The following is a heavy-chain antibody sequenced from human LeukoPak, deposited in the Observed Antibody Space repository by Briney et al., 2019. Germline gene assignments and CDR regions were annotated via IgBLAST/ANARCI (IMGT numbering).Heavy chain of an antibody. CDR3: AAYYYDSSGYYF. D-gene: IGHD3-22*01. V-gene: IGHV1-69*04. J-gene: IGHJ4*02. Sequence: SVKVSCKASGGTFSSYAISWVRQAPGQGLEWMGRIIPILGIANYAQRFQGRVTITADKSTSTAYMELSSLRSEDTAVYYCAAYYYDSSGYYFWGQGTLVTVSS. CDR1: GGTFSSYA. CDR2: IIPILGIA.